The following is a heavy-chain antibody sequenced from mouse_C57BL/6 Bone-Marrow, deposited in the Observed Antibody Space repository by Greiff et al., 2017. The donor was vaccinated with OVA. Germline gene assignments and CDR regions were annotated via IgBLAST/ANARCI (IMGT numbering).Heavy chain of an antibody. V-gene: IGHV1-42*01. CDR2: LNPSTGGT. CDR1: GYSFTGYY. Sequence: EVQLQHSGPELVKPGASVKISCKASGYSFTGYYMTWVKQSPEKSLEWIGELNPSTGGTTYNQKFKAKATLTVDKSSSTAYMQLKSLTSEDSALYYCARRGRQLRPWFAYWGQGTLVTVSA. CDR3: ARRGRQLRPWFAY. J-gene: IGHJ3*01. D-gene: IGHD3-2*02.